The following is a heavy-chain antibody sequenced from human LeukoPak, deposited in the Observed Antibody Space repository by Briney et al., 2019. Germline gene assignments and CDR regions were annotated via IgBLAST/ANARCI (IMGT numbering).Heavy chain of an antibody. J-gene: IGHJ6*03. Sequence: PGGSLRLSCAASGFTFSAYAMSWVRQAPAKGLEWGSVVGGNGGSTDYADYVKGRFTISRDSSKNTLYLQMNTLRAEDTAVYYCAKDGVPDSKPHYYYYMDVWGKGTTVTVSS. V-gene: IGHV3-23*01. CDR2: VGGNGGST. CDR1: GFTFSAYA. D-gene: IGHD2-2*01. CDR3: AKDGVPDSKPHYYYYMDV.